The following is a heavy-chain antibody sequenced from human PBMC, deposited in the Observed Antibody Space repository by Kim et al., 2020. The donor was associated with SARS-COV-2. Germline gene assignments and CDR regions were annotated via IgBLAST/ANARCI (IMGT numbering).Heavy chain of an antibody. CDR1: GFTFSSYT. Sequence: GGSLRLSCGASGFTFSSYTMIWVRQAPGKGLEWVSSIDSNSNYVYYADSVRGRFSVSRDNAKNSLHLEMNSLRAEDTAIYYCAREKRIAYIAVAGSFDYWGQGTLVTVSS. CDR3: AREKRIAYIAVAGSFDY. V-gene: IGHV3-21*01. D-gene: IGHD6-19*01. CDR2: IDSNSNYV. J-gene: IGHJ4*02.